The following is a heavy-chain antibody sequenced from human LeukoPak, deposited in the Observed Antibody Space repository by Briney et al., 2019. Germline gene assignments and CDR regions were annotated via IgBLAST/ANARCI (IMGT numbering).Heavy chain of an antibody. D-gene: IGHD3-10*01. CDR1: GGSISSYY. CDR2: IYTSGST. V-gene: IGHV4-4*07. CDR3: ARRLGTMVRGVKPPWFDP. Sequence: PSETLSLTCTVSGGSISSYYWSWIRQPAGKGLEWIGRIYTSGSTNYNPSLKSRVTISVDTSKNQFSLKLSSVTAADTAVYYCARRLGTMVRGVKPPWFDPWGQGTLVTVSS. J-gene: IGHJ5*02.